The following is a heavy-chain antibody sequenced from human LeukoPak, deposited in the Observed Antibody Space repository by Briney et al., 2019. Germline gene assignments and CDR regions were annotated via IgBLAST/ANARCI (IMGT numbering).Heavy chain of an antibody. CDR3: AREVIVGATGYYYYGMDV. V-gene: IGHV4-61*01. J-gene: IGHJ6*02. CDR2: VYYSGST. D-gene: IGHD1-26*01. CDR1: GGSFSSGSYF. Sequence: SETLSLTCTVSGGSFSSGSYFWTWIRQPPGKGLEWIGYVYYSGSTNYNPSLKSRVTISVDTSKNQFSLKVSSVTAADTAVYYCAREVIVGATGYYYYGMDVWGQGTTVTVSS.